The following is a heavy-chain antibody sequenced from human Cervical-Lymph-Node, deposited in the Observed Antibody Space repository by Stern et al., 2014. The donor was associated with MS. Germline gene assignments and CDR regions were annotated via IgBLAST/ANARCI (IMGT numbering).Heavy chain of an antibody. V-gene: IGHV1-2*02. D-gene: IGHD2/OR15-2a*01. CDR2: ILPNSGGT. CDR3: ARYREDHRLGISYYFNH. J-gene: IGHJ1*01. Sequence: VQLVQSGAEVKKPGASVKVSCKASGYIFTDYYIHWVRQAPGQCPEWMGWILPNSGGTRYASKFQGSVTMTRDTSLSTSYMELSRLTSDDTAVYYLARYREDHRLGISYYFNHWGQGTLVTVSS. CDR1: GYIFTDYY.